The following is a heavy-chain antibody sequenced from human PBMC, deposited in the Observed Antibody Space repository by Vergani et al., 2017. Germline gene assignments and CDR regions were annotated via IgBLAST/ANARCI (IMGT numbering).Heavy chain of an antibody. V-gene: IGHV1-18*01. CDR1: GYTFTSYG. D-gene: IGHD2-2*03. J-gene: IGHJ6*03. Sequence: QVQLVQSGAEVKKPGASVKVSCKASGYTFTSYGISWVRQAPGQGLEWMGWISAYNGNTNYAQKFQERVTITRDMSTSTAYMELSSLRSEDTAVYYCAADIQRRYYYMDVWGKGTTVTVSS. CDR2: ISAYNGNT. CDR3: AADIQRRYYYMDV.